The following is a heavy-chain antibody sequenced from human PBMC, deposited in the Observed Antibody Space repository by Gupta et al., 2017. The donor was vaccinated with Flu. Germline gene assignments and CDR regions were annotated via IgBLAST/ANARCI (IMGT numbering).Heavy chain of an antibody. D-gene: IGHD4-17*01. J-gene: IGHJ4*02. CDR3: ATVTSGC. CDR1: GFTLSSSY. CDR2: INPDGSST. Sequence: QLVESGGGLVQPGGSLRLSCAASGFTLSSSYVQWVRQAPGKGLVGVSRINPDGSSTTYAESVKGRFTISRDNAKNTLYLQMNSLGDDDTAVYYCATVTSGCWGQGTLVTVSS. V-gene: IGHV3-74*03.